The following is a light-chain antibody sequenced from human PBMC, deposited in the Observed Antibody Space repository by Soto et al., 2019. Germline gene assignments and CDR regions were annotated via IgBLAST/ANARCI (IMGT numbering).Light chain of an antibody. CDR2: DVS. V-gene: IGLV2-14*01. J-gene: IGLJ2*01. CDR1: SSDVGGYNY. CDR3: SSYTRSSTPLYVV. Sequence: QSALTQPASVSGSPGQSITISCTGTSSDVGGYNYVSWYQQHPGKAPKRTIYDVSNRPSGVSNRFSGSKSGNTASLTISGLQAEDEADYYCSSYTRSSTPLYVVFGGGTKLTVL.